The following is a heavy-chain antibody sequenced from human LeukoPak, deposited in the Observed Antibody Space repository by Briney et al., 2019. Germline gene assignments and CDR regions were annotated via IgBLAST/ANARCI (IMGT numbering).Heavy chain of an antibody. Sequence: GSLRLSCAASGFTFSSYSMSWVRQAPGKGLEWVSVIYSGGSTYYADSVKGRFTISRDNSKNTLYLQMNSLRAEDTAVYYCAREVYYDSSGYYTYWGQGTLVTVSS. CDR3: AREVYYDSSGYYTY. V-gene: IGHV3-66*02. CDR2: IYSGGST. CDR1: GFTFSSYS. J-gene: IGHJ4*02. D-gene: IGHD3-22*01.